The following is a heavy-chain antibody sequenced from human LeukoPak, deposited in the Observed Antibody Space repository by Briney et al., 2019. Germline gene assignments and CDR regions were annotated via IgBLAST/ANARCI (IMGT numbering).Heavy chain of an antibody. V-gene: IGHV1-8*03. CDR3: ARGPYSISRIAVAGDWFDP. D-gene: IGHD6-19*01. CDR2: MNPNSGNT. J-gene: IGHJ5*02. CDR1: GYTFTSYG. Sequence: ASVKVSCKASGYTFTSYGISWVRQATGQGLEWMGWMNPNSGNTGYAQKFQGRVTITRNTSISTAYMELSSLRSEDTAVYYCARGPYSISRIAVAGDWFDPWGQGTLVTVSS.